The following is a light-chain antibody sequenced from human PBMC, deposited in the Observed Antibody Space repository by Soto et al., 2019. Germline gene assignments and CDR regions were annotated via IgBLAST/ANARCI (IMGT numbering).Light chain of an antibody. Sequence: DVQLTQSPSSMSASVGDRVTITCRASQNINSYVNWYQQRPGKAPTLLIYAASSLQSGVPSRFSSSDSGTDFTITISRLPHEDFATYYCQQTYSNPPWTFGQGTKVEVK. CDR1: QNINSY. CDR3: QQTYSNPPWT. J-gene: IGKJ1*01. CDR2: AAS. V-gene: IGKV1-39*01.